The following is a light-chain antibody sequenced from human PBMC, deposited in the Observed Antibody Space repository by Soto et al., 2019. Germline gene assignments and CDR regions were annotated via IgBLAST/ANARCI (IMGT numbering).Light chain of an antibody. CDR3: QQYNRYSLT. CDR1: QSISSW. CDR2: DAS. Sequence: DIQMTQSPSTLSASVGDRVTITCRASQSISSWLAWYQQKPGKAPKLLIYDASSLESGVPSRFSGSGSDTEFTLTISNLQPDDFATYHCQQYNRYSLTFGGGTKVEIK. V-gene: IGKV1-5*01. J-gene: IGKJ4*01.